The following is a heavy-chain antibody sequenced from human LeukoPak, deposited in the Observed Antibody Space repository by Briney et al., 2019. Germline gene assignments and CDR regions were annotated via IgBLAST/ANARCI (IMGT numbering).Heavy chain of an antibody. CDR1: GFTFSNAW. CDR3: TTEEIAVAGTPDY. J-gene: IGHJ4*02. Sequence: GGSLRLSCAASGFTFSNAWMSWVRQAPGTGLEWVGRIKSKTDGGTTDYAAPVKGRLTISRDDSKNTLYLQMNSLKTEDTAVYYCTTEEIAVAGTPDYWGQGTLVTVSS. V-gene: IGHV3-15*01. D-gene: IGHD6-19*01. CDR2: IKSKTDGGTT.